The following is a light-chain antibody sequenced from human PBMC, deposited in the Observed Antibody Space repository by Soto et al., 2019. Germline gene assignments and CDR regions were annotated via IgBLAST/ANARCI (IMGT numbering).Light chain of an antibody. Sequence: QSALTQPASVSGSPGQSITISCTGTSSDVGAYQYVSWYQQYPGKAPKLMIYDVSNRPSGVSNRFSGSKSGNTASLTISGLQAEDEADYYCNSYTSSSSYVFGTGT. CDR2: DVS. CDR3: NSYTSSSSYV. J-gene: IGLJ1*01. V-gene: IGLV2-14*01. CDR1: SSDVGAYQY.